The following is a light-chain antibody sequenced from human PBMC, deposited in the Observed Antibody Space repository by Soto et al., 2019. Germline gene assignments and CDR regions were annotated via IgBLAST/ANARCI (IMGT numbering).Light chain of an antibody. CDR3: QQYGSSPLST. Sequence: EIVLTQSPGTLSLSPGERATLSCRARQSVSSSYLAWYQKTPGQAPRLLIYGESSRATGIPDRFSGSGSGSDFTVTSGRREPEDFVVYYCQQYGSSPLSTFGQGTKLEIK. V-gene: IGKV3-20*01. CDR2: GES. J-gene: IGKJ2*01. CDR1: QSVSSSY.